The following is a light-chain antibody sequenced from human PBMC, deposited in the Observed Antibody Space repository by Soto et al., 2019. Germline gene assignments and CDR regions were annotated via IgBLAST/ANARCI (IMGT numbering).Light chain of an antibody. CDR3: QQYGSSHTWT. J-gene: IGKJ1*01. V-gene: IGKV1-33*01. CDR2: DAS. CDR1: QNISTY. Sequence: DIQMTQSPSSLSASVGDRVTITCQASQNISTYLNWYQQKPGRAPKLLIYDASNLDAGVPSRFSGRGSGTDFTLTISRLEPEEFSVYYCQQYGSSHTWTFGQGTKVDIK.